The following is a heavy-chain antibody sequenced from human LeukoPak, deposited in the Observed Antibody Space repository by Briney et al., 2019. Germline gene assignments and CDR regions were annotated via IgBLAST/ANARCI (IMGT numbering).Heavy chain of an antibody. J-gene: IGHJ5*02. Sequence: KPSETLSLTCAVYGGSFSGYYWSWIRQPPGKGLEWIGEINHSGSTNYNPSLKSRVTISVDTSKNQFSLKLSSVTAADTAVYYCARGVPAGINWFDPWGQGTLVTVSS. CDR2: INHSGST. D-gene: IGHD2-2*01. V-gene: IGHV4-34*01. CDR1: GGSFSGYY. CDR3: ARGVPAGINWFDP.